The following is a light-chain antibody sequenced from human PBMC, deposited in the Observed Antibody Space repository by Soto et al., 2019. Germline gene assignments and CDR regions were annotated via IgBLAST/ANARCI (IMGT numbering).Light chain of an antibody. V-gene: IGLV1-40*01. Sequence: QSVLTQPPSVSGAPGQRVTISCTGSSSDIGAHYDVHWYQQLPGTAPKLLIYGNNNRPSGVPDRFSGSKSGTSASLAISGPQSEDEADYYCAAWDDSLNGYVFGTGTKLTVL. CDR1: SSDIGAHYD. J-gene: IGLJ1*01. CDR2: GNN. CDR3: AAWDDSLNGYV.